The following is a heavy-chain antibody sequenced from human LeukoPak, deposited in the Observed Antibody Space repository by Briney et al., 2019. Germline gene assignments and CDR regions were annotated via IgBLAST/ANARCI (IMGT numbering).Heavy chain of an antibody. J-gene: IGHJ4*02. V-gene: IGHV4-59*05. CDR2: IYYSGST. D-gene: IGHD5-12*01. CDR1: GGSISSYY. CDR3: ARQWLETFDY. Sequence: PSETLSLTCTVSGGSISSYYWSWIRQTPGKGLEWIGSIYYSGSTYYNPSLKSRVTISVDTSKNQFSLKLSSVTAADTAVYYCARQWLETFDYWGQGTLVTVSS.